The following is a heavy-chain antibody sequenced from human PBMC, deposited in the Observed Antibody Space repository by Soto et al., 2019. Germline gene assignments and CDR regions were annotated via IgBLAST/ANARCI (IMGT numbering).Heavy chain of an antibody. J-gene: IGHJ1*01. D-gene: IGHD3-16*01. CDR1: GFTVSSNY. CDR2: IYSGGST. CDR3: ARALGGPPPESPHH. V-gene: IGHV3-66*01. Sequence: EVQLVESGGGLVQPGGSLRLSCAASGFTVSSNYMSWVRQAPGKGLEWVSVIYSGGSTYYADSVKGRFTISRDNSKNTVYLQKNSLRPEDTAVYYWARALGGPPPESPHHWGQGTL.